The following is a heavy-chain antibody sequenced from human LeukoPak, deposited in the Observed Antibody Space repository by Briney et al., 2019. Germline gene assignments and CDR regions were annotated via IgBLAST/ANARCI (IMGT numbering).Heavy chain of an antibody. CDR1: GGSISSDY. Sequence: AETLSLTCTVSGGSISSDYWGWFRQPPGKGLEWIAYIYNNGRTKYNPSVQSRVTMSADTSTNQFSLNLNSVTAADTAVYYCARAVEGSPFDVWGQGTVVTVSS. D-gene: IGHD3-10*01. CDR3: ARAVEGSPFDV. V-gene: IGHV4-59*01. J-gene: IGHJ3*01. CDR2: IYNNGRT.